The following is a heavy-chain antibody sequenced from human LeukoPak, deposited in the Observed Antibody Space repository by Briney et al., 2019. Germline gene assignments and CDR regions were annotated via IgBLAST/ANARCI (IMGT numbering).Heavy chain of an antibody. CDR2: IKSKTDGGTT. D-gene: IGHD6-13*01. CDR3: TTDLQARGYSSRMI. CDR1: GFTFSNAW. V-gene: IGHV3-15*01. Sequence: GGSLRLSCAASGFTFSNAWMRWVRQAPGKGLEWVGCIKSKTDGGTTDYAAPVKGRFTISRDDSKNTLYLQMNSLKTEDTAVYYCTTDLQARGYSSRMIWGQGTLVTVSS. J-gene: IGHJ4*02.